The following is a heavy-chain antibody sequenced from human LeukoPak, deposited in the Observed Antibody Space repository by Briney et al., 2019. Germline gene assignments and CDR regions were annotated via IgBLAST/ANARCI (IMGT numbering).Heavy chain of an antibody. J-gene: IGHJ4*02. D-gene: IGHD1-26*01. V-gene: IGHV4-30-4*01. CDR3: ARAHIVGATVDY. Sequence: SETLSLTCTVSVGSISSGDYYWSWIRQPPGKGLEWIGYIYFSGSTYYNPSLKSRLTMSINTSKNQFSLRLNSVAAADTAVYFCARAHIVGATVDYWGQGTLVTVSS. CDR2: IYFSGST. CDR1: VGSISSGDYY.